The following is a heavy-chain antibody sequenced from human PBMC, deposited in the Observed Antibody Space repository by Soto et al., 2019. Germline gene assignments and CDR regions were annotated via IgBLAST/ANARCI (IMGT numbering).Heavy chain of an antibody. CDR1: GNSFTTYY. Sequence: AAVKVSCKASGNSFTTYYMHWVRQAPGQGLEWMGIINPSGGRTTYAQKFQGRVTMTRDTSTSTFHMELSSLTSEDTAVYYCAGLYHYDSSGYYDYWGQGTLVTVSS. CDR2: INPSGGRT. CDR3: AGLYHYDSSGYYDY. V-gene: IGHV1-46*01. D-gene: IGHD3-22*01. J-gene: IGHJ4*02.